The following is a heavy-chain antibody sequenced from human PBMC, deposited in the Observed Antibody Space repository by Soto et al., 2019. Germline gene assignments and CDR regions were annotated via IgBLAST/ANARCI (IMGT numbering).Heavy chain of an antibody. CDR2: ITGSGGGT. CDR1: GFTFSNYA. J-gene: IGHJ4*02. D-gene: IGHD6-13*01. CDR3: AKRPLTAAGFDY. Sequence: EVQLLESGGGLVQPGGSLRLSCAASGFTFSNYAMTWVRQAPGKGLEWVSVITGSGGGTYFVDSVKGRFTISRDNSKNTVYLQMNSLRAKDTAVYYCAKRPLTAAGFDYWGQGTLGTVSS. V-gene: IGHV3-23*01.